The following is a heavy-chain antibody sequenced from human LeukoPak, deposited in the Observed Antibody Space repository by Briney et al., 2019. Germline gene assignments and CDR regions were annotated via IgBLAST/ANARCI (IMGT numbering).Heavy chain of an antibody. CDR3: AREGLRYGDYEY. V-gene: IGHV3-21*01. CDR1: GFIFSDHY. J-gene: IGHJ4*02. Sequence: GGSLRLSCAASGFIFSDHYMDWVRQAPGKGLEWVSSISSSSSYIYYADSVKGRFTISRDNAKNSLYLQMNSLRAEDTAVYYCAREGLRYGDYEYWGQGTLVTVSA. CDR2: ISSSSSYI. D-gene: IGHD4-17*01.